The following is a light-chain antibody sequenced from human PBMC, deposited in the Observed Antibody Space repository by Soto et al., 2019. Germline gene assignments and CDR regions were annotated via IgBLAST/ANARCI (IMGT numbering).Light chain of an antibody. V-gene: IGKV3-15*01. CDR3: QQYNNWPPIT. Sequence: ETVMTQSPATLSVSPGERATLSWGASQSVSRKLAWYQQKPGQAPRLLIYGASTRATGIPARFSGSGSGTEFTLTISSLQSEDFAVYYCQQYNNWPPITFGHGTRLEIK. CDR2: GAS. CDR1: QSVSRK. J-gene: IGKJ5*01.